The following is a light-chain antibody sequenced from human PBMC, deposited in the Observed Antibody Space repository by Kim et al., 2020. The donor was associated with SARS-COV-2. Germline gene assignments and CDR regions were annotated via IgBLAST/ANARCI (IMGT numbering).Light chain of an antibody. J-gene: IGKJ3*01. Sequence: IPLTQSPATLSLSPGDRATLSCRASQSIGSLLAWYQQKPGQTPRLLIYDASNRATGIPARFSGSGSGTDVTLTISSLEPDDVAVYSCQRLDSRPPRFTFGPGTKVDIK. CDR3: QRLDSRPPRFT. CDR2: DAS. CDR1: QSIGSL. V-gene: IGKV3-11*01.